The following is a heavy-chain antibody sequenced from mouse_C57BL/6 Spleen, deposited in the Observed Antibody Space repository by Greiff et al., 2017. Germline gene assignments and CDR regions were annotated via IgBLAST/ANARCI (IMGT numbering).Heavy chain of an antibody. CDR3: ARYDGYYLMDY. D-gene: IGHD2-3*01. J-gene: IGHJ4*01. Sequence: QVQLQQPGAELVKPGASVKVSCKASGYTFTSYWMHWVKQRPGQGLEWIGRIHPSDSDTNYNQKFKGKATITADTSSNTAYLQLSSLTSEDTAVYYCARYDGYYLMDYWGQGTSVTVSS. V-gene: IGHV1-74*01. CDR1: GYTFTSYW. CDR2: IHPSDSDT.